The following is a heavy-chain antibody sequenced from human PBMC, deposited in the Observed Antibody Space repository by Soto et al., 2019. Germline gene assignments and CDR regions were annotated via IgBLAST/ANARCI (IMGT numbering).Heavy chain of an antibody. Sequence: SETLSLTCTVSGGSISSYYWSWIRQPPGKGLEWIGYIYYSGSTNYNPSLKSRVTISVDTSKNQFSLKLSSVTAADTAVYYCARREIAARSIQYFDYWGQGNLVPVSS. CDR1: GGSISSYY. CDR2: IYYSGST. D-gene: IGHD6-6*01. V-gene: IGHV4-59*08. J-gene: IGHJ4*02. CDR3: ARREIAARSIQYFDY.